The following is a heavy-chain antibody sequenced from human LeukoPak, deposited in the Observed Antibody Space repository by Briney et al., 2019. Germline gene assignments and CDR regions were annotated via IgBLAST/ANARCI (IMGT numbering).Heavy chain of an antibody. D-gene: IGHD2-2*02. CDR3: ARAGGYCSSTSCYTWFDP. CDR1: GFTFSSYA. Sequence: PGGSLRLSCAASGFTFSSYAMHWVRQAPGKGLEYVSAISNNGGSTYYANSVKGRFTISRDNSKNTLYLQMGSLRAEDMAVYYCARAGGYCSSTSCYTWFDPWGQGTLVTVSS. V-gene: IGHV3-64*01. CDR2: ISNNGGST. J-gene: IGHJ5*02.